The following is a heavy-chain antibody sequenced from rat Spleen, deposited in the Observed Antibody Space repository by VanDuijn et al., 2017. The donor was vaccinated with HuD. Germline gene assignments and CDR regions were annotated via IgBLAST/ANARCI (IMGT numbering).Heavy chain of an antibody. D-gene: IGHD1-1*01. J-gene: IGHJ2*01. CDR1: GFTFSDYY. CDR3: TMGLQWTGYFDY. V-gene: IGHV5-20*01. CDR2: LSYDNYNT. Sequence: EVQLVESDGGLVQPGRSLKLSCAASGFTFSDYYMAWVRQAPAKGLEWVATLSYDNYNTYYRDSVKGRFTISRNNAKSTLYLQMNSLRSEDTATYYCTMGLQWTGYFDYWGQGVMVTVSS.